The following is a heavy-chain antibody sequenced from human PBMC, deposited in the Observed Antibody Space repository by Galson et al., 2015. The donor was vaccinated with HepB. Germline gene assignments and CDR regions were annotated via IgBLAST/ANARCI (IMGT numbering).Heavy chain of an antibody. CDR3: ASPLRRFGWFDP. Sequence: SETLSLTCTVSGGSISSSSYYWGWIRQPPGKGLEWIGSIYYSGSTYYNPSLKSRVTISVDTSKNQFSLKLSSVTAADTAVYYCASPLRRFGWFDPWGQGTLVTVSS. CDR2: IYYSGST. V-gene: IGHV4-39*01. D-gene: IGHD3-16*01. J-gene: IGHJ5*02. CDR1: GGSISSSSYY.